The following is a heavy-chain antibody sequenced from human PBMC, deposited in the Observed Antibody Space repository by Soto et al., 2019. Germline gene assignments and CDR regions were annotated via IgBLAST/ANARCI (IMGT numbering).Heavy chain of an antibody. CDR1: GGSISSSSYY. V-gene: IGHV4-39*02. J-gene: IGHJ5*02. CDR3: ARERPAATSIDP. Sequence: PSETLSLTCTVSGGSISSSSYYWGWIRQPPGKGLEWIGSISYSGSTYYNPSLKSRVTISVDTSKNQFSLKLSSVTAADTAVYYCARERPAATSIDPCGQGTLVTVSS. D-gene: IGHD2-2*01. CDR2: ISYSGST.